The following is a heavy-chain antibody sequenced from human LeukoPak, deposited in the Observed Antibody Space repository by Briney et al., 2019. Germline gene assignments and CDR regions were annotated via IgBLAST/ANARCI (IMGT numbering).Heavy chain of an antibody. D-gene: IGHD2-2*01. V-gene: IGHV4-39*07. CDR2: IYYSGST. J-gene: IGHJ4*02. Sequence: SETLSLTCTVSGGSISSSSYYWGWIRQPPGKGLEWIGSIYYSGSTYYNPSLKSRVTISVDTSKNQFSLKLSSVTAADTAVYYCAKDLPAAYFDYWGQGTLVTVSS. CDR1: GGSISSSSYY. CDR3: AKDLPAAYFDY.